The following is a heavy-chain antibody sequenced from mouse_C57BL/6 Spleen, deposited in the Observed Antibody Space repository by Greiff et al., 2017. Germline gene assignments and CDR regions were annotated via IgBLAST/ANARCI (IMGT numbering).Heavy chain of an antibody. Sequence: EVQLQQSGPELVKPGASVKISCKASGYTFTDYYMNWVKQSHGKSLEWIGDINPNNGGTSYNQKFKGKATLTVDKSSSTAYMELRSLTSEDSAVYYCAPGSSPDWYFDVWGTGTTVTVSS. CDR1: GYTFTDYY. V-gene: IGHV1-26*01. J-gene: IGHJ1*03. CDR2: INPNNGGT. D-gene: IGHD1-1*01. CDR3: APGSSPDWYFDV.